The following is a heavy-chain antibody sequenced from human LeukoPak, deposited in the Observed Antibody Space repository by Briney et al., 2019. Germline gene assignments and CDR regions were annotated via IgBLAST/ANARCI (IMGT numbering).Heavy chain of an antibody. J-gene: IGHJ4*02. CDR2: ISSSGSTI. CDR1: GFTFSSYE. CDR3: ARDTKYAFDN. V-gene: IGHV3-48*03. D-gene: IGHD2-2*01. Sequence: GGSLRLSCAASGFTFSSYEMNWVRQAPGKGLEWVSYISSSGSTIYYADSVKGRFTISGDKAKNSLYLQMNSLRVEDTAVYYCARDTKYAFDNWGQGTLVSVSS.